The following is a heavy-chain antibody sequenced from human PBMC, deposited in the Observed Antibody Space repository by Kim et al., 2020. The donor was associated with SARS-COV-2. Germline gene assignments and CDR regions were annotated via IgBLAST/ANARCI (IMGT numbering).Heavy chain of an antibody. V-gene: IGHV4-59*08. D-gene: IGHD5-12*01. CDR2: IQYGGRT. Sequence: SETLSLTCTVSGGSFNSYYWNWIRQSPGKGLEWIGFIQYGGRTSYSPPLKSRVTMSLDTSKSQYSLKLTSVTAADTAVYYCVRFGYGNYCGLGTLVTVS. CDR3: VRFGYGNY. J-gene: IGHJ4*02. CDR1: GGSFNSYY.